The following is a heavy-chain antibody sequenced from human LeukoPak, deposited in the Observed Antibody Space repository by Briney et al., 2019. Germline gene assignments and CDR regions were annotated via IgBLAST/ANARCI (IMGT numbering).Heavy chain of an antibody. D-gene: IGHD5-24*01. Sequence: PSETLSLTCTVSGGSISSSGYYWGWIRQPPGKGLEWIGSIDYSGSTYYNPSLKSRVTISVDTSKNQFSLRLSSVTAADTAMYYCARDASLQTGAFDVWGQGTMVTVSS. CDR1: GGSISSSGYY. V-gene: IGHV4-39*07. J-gene: IGHJ3*01. CDR3: ARDASLQTGAFDV. CDR2: IDYSGST.